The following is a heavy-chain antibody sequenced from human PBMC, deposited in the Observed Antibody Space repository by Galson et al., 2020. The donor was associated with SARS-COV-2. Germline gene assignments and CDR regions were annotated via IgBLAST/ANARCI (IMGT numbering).Heavy chain of an antibody. V-gene: IGHV3-23*01. Sequence: GESLKISCAASGFTFSSYAMNWVRQAPGKGLEWVSIISGSGDSAYYADSVKGRFTISRDNSQNTLYLQMNSLRAEDTAVYYCAKEAWFEELFSPIDYWGQGTLVTVS. CDR1: GFTFSSYA. J-gene: IGHJ4*02. CDR2: ISGSGDSA. CDR3: AKEAWFEELFSPIDY. D-gene: IGHD3-10*01.